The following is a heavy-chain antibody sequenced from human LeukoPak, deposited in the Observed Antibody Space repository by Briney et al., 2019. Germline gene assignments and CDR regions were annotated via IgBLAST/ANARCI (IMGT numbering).Heavy chain of an antibody. D-gene: IGHD2-2*01. J-gene: IGHJ4*02. CDR3: ARGPPESTRSDY. CDR2: MRPNNGNT. Sequence: GASVKVSCKASGYTFSSYDVNWVRQAAGQGLEWIGWMRPNNGNTGYAQKFQDRVTMTRDTSINTAYMELRSLTSEVTAVYYCARGPPESTRSDYWGQGTLVTISS. CDR1: GYTFSSYD. V-gene: IGHV1-8*01.